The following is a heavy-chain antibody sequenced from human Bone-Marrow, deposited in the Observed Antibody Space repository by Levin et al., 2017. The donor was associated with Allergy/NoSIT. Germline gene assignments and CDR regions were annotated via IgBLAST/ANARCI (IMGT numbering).Heavy chain of an antibody. CDR2: ISHRGST. CDR3: AVFSGRYGTFET. CDR1: GGSFGVYY. V-gene: IGHV4-34*01. D-gene: IGHD3-10*01. J-gene: IGHJ3*02. Sequence: SETLSLTCAVSGGSFGVYYWSWLRQPPGKGPEWIGEISHRGSTTYNPSLKSRVTISVDTSRNQFSVTLNYVTAADTAVCDGAVFSGRYGTFETWGQGTRDTVS.